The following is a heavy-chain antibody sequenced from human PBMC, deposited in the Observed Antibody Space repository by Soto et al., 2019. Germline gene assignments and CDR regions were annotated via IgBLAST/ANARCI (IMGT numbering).Heavy chain of an antibody. Sequence: QVQLQESGPGLVKPSQTLSLTCTVSGGSISSGGYYWSWIRQHPGKGLEWIGYIYYSGSTYYNPSLKSRVTISVDMSKNQSSLKLSSVTAADTAVYYCARETRIKVYFDLWDRGTLVTVSS. V-gene: IGHV4-31*03. J-gene: IGHJ2*01. CDR3: ARETRIKVYFDL. D-gene: IGHD2-15*01. CDR1: GGSISSGGYY. CDR2: IYYSGST.